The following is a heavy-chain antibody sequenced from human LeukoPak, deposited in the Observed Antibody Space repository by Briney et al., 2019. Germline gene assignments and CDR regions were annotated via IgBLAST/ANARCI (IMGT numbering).Heavy chain of an antibody. CDR3: AKDMRVLAGALNAFDI. Sequence: GGSLRLSCAASGFTFSSYGMHWVRQAPGKGLEWVAVISYDGSNKYYADSVKGRFTISRDNSKNTLYLQMNSLRAEDTAVCYCAKDMRVLAGALNAFDIWGQGTMVTVSS. CDR1: GFTFSSYG. J-gene: IGHJ3*02. D-gene: IGHD2-8*02. V-gene: IGHV3-30*18. CDR2: ISYDGSNK.